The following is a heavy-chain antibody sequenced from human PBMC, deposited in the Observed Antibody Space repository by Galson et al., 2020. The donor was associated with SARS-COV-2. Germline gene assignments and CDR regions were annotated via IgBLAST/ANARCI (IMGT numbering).Heavy chain of an antibody. V-gene: IGHV3-30*18. CDR2: ISYDGSNK. Sequence: SYGMHWVRQAPGKGLEWVAVISYDGSNKYYADSVKGRFTISRDNSKNTLYLQMNSLRAEDTAVYYCAKDVGVVIDYYYYGMDVWGQGTTVTVSS. D-gene: IGHD3-3*01. J-gene: IGHJ6*02. CDR1: SYG. CDR3: AKDVGVVIDYYYYGMDV.